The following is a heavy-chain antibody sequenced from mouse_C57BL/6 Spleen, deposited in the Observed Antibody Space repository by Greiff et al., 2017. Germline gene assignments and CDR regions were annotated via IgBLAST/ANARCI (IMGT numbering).Heavy chain of an antibody. CDR1: GFTFSSYA. J-gene: IGHJ4*01. D-gene: IGHD2-2*01. CDR3: TRDEDYGYDEGDAMDY. V-gene: IGHV5-9-1*02. CDR2: LSSGGDYI. Sequence: EVHLVESGGGLVKPGGSLKLSCAASGFTFSSYAMSWVRQTPEKRLEWVAYLSSGGDYIYYADTVKGRFTISRDNARNTLYLQMSSLKSEDTAMYYCTRDEDYGYDEGDAMDYWGQGTSVTVSS.